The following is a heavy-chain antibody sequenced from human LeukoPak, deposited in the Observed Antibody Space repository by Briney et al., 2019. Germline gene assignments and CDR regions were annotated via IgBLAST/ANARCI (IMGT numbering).Heavy chain of an antibody. CDR1: GFTFSNAW. Sequence: GGSLRLSCAASGFTFSNAWMSWVRQAPGKGLEWVGRIKSKTDGGATDYAAPVKGRFTISRDDSKNTLYLQMNSLRADDTAVYYCARAGWELPHCWGQGTLVTVSS. CDR2: IKSKTDGGAT. CDR3: ARAGWELPHC. D-gene: IGHD1-26*01. V-gene: IGHV3-15*01. J-gene: IGHJ4*02.